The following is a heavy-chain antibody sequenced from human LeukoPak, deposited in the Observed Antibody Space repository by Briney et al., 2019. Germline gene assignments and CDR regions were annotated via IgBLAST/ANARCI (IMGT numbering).Heavy chain of an antibody. J-gene: IGHJ5*02. CDR3: AKERGNWCDP. CDR1: GFTFDDYA. CDR2: ISWNSGSI. Sequence: GGSLRLSCAASGFTFDDYAMRWVREAPGTGLEWGTGISWNSGSIGYADSVKGRFTFSRDNAKNSLYLQMNSLRAEDTALYYCAKERGNWCDPWGQGTLVTVSS. V-gene: IGHV3-9*01.